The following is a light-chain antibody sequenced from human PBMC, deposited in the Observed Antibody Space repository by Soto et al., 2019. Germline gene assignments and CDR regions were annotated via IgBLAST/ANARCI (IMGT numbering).Light chain of an antibody. Sequence: DIVLTQSPATLSLSPVERATLSCRASHSVSTYLAWYQQKPGQAPRLLIYDASNRATGIPARFSGSGSGTEFTLTINSLQSDDFAVYYCQQYSDWPPWTFGQGTKVDIK. V-gene: IGKV3-11*01. CDR1: HSVSTY. CDR2: DAS. J-gene: IGKJ1*01. CDR3: QQYSDWPPWT.